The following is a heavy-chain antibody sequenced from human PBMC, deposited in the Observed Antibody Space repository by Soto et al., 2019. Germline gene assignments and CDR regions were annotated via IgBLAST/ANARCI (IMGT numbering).Heavy chain of an antibody. Sequence: GASVEVCCKVSGYTLTGLSRRWVRQATGKGLEWMGGFDPEDGETIYAQKFQGRATMTEDTSTDTAYMELSSLRSEDTAVYYCASDNGSTSINAFDIWGQGTMVTVSS. J-gene: IGHJ3*02. CDR3: ASDNGSTSINAFDI. CDR1: GYTLTGLS. D-gene: IGHD2-2*01. CDR2: FDPEDGET. V-gene: IGHV1-24*01.